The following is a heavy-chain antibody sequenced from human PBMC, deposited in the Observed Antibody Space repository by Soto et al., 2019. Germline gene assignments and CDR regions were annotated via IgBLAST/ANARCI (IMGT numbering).Heavy chain of an antibody. V-gene: IGHV1-69*13. J-gene: IGHJ6*02. CDR1: GGTFSSYA. CDR3: AREKVRSIYGMDV. D-gene: IGHD3-3*01. Sequence: SVKVSCKASGGTFSSYAISWVLQAPGQGLEWMGGIIPIFGTANYAQKFQGRVTITADESTSTAYMELSSLRSEDTAVYYCAREKVRSIYGMDVWGQGTTVTVSS. CDR2: IIPIFGTA.